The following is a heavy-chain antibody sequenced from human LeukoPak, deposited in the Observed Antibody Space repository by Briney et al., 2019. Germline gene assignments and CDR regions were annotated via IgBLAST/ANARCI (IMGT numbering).Heavy chain of an antibody. CDR2: IKQDGSEK. V-gene: IGHV3-7*04. J-gene: IGHJ4*02. CDR1: GFTFSSYW. Sequence: GGSLRLSCAASGFTFSSYWMTWVRQAQGKGLEWVANIKQDGSEKYYVDSVKGRFTISRDNAKNSLFLQMNSLRAGDTAIYYCARDDSGLIPFDYWGQGTLVTVSS. CDR3: ARDDSGLIPFDY. D-gene: IGHD2-21*01.